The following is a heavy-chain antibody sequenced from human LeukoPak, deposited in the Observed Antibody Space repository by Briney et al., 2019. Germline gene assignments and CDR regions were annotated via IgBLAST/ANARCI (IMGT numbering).Heavy chain of an antibody. D-gene: IGHD3-3*01. CDR2: ISGSGGSA. Sequence: GGSLRLSCAASGFTFSSYAMSWVRQAPGKGLEWVSGISGSGGSAYYADSVKGRFTISRDNSKNTLYVQMNSLRAEDTAVYYCAKSPISITMFDYWGQGTLVTVSS. V-gene: IGHV3-23*01. CDR3: AKSPISITMFDY. CDR1: GFTFSSYA. J-gene: IGHJ4*02.